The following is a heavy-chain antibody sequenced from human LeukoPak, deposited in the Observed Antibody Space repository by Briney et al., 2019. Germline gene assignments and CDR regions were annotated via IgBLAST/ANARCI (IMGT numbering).Heavy chain of an antibody. Sequence: GASVKVSCKASGYTFTSYDISWVRQAPGQGLEWMGWISGYNGNTNYAQNFQGRVTMTRNTSISTAYMELSSLRSEDTAVYYCARGPDDYSNYLLDYWGQGTLVTVSS. D-gene: IGHD4-11*01. J-gene: IGHJ4*02. CDR2: ISGYNGNT. CDR3: ARGPDDYSNYLLDY. V-gene: IGHV1-18*01. CDR1: GYTFTSYD.